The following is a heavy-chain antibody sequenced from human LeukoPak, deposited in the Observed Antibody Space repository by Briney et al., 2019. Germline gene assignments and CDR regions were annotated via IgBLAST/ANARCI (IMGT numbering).Heavy chain of an antibody. D-gene: IGHD2/OR15-2a*01. Sequence: SETLSLTCSVSGASISSHQWSWIRQPARKGLEWIGGMYSSGSTYYNPSLKSRVSMLVDTSKTQFSLKLSSVTAADTAVYYCARDFLDAFDIWGPGTMVTVSS. CDR3: ARDFLDAFDI. CDR1: GASISSHQ. CDR2: MYSSGST. V-gene: IGHV4-4*07. J-gene: IGHJ3*02.